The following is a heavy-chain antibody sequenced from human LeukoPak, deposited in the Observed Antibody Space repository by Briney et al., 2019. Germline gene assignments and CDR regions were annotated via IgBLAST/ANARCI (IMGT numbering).Heavy chain of an antibody. J-gene: IGHJ4*02. V-gene: IGHV5-10-1*01. D-gene: IGHD4-23*01. CDR1: GYSFTSYW. CDR2: IDPSDSYT. CDR3: ARHMGSATVVTPY. Sequence: GESLKISCKGSGYSFTSYWISWVRQMPGKGVEWMGRIDPSDSYTNYSPSFQGHVTISADKSISTAYLQWSSLKASDTAMYYCARHMGSATVVTPYWGQGTLVTVSS.